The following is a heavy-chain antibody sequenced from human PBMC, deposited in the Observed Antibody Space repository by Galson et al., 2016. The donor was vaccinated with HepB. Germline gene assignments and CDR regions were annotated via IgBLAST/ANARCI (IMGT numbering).Heavy chain of an antibody. V-gene: IGHV6-1*01. CDR2: TYYRSRWIN. CDR1: GDSVSSNGAT. J-gene: IGHJ1*01. Sequence: CAISGDSVSSNGATWNWIRQSPSRGLEWLGRTYYRSRWINNYAESVKSRIIITPDTSKNQFSLHLDSVTPEGTALYYCARETPGGHYDENWGQGTLVTVSS. D-gene: IGHD4-23*01. CDR3: ARETPGGHYDEN.